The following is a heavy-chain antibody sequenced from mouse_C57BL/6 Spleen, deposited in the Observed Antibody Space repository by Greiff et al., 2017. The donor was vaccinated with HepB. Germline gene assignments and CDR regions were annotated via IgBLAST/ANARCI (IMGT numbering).Heavy chain of an antibody. Sequence: QVQLKESGAELAKPGASVKLSCKASGYTFTSYWMHWVKQRPGQGLEWIGYINPSSGYTKYNQKFKDKATLTADKSSSTAYMQLSSLTYEDSAVYYCARMGLITTVVAGRAMDYWGQGTSVTVSS. CDR1: GYTFTSYW. V-gene: IGHV1-7*01. CDR3: ARMGLITTVVAGRAMDY. D-gene: IGHD1-1*01. CDR2: INPSSGYT. J-gene: IGHJ4*01.